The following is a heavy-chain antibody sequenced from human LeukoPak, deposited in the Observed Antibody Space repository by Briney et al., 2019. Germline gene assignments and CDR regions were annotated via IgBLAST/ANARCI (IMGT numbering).Heavy chain of an antibody. CDR3: ASPPGAARDY. D-gene: IGHD6-6*01. J-gene: IGHJ4*02. V-gene: IGHV3-7*01. CDR1: GFTLSSYW. CDR2: IKQDGSEK. Sequence: GGSLRLSCAASGFTLSSYWMSWVRQAPWKGLEWVANIKQDGSEKYYVDSVKGRFTISGDNAKNSLYLQMNSLRAEDTAVYYCASPPGAARDYWGQGTLVTVSS.